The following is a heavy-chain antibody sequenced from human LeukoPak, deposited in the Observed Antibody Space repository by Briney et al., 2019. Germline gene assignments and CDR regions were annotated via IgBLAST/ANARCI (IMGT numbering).Heavy chain of an antibody. J-gene: IGHJ3*02. CDR3: ARGEVVAATAFDI. Sequence: SETLSLTCTVSGDSISSYYWSWIRQPPGRGLAWIGYIYSSASTKYNPSLKSRVTISVDTSKNQFSLKLSSVTAADTAVYYCARGEVVAATAFDIWGQGTMVTVSS. V-gene: IGHV4-59*01. CDR2: IYSSAST. D-gene: IGHD2-15*01. CDR1: GDSISSYY.